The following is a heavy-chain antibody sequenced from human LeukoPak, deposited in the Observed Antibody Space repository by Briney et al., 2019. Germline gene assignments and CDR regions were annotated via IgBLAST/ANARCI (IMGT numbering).Heavy chain of an antibody. J-gene: IGHJ6*03. D-gene: IGHD2-2*01. CDR1: GLNVTYNY. CDR2: IYSGGMT. Sequence: GGSLRLSCAASGLNVTYNYMSWVRQAPGKGLEWLSVIYSGGMTHYADSVKSRFIISRDNSKNTLYLQMNRLRVDDTAVYYCYARPVLPAAFLPSGNYMDVWGKGTTVTVSS. V-gene: IGHV3-53*01. CDR3: YARPVLPAAFLPSGNYMDV.